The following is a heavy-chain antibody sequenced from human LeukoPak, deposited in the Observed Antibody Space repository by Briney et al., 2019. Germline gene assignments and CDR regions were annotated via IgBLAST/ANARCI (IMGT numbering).Heavy chain of an antibody. CDR2: IXXXDSDT. D-gene: IGHD5-24*01. J-gene: IGHJ6*03. V-gene: IGHV5-51*01. Sequence: IIXXXDSDTRYSPSFQGQVTISADKSISTAYLQWSSLKASDTAMYYCARLGDGYNWESPSYYYMDVWGKGTTVTVSS. CDR3: ARLGDGYNWESPSYYYMDV.